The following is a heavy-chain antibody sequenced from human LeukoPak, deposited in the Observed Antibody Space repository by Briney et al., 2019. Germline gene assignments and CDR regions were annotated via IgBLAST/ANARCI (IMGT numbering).Heavy chain of an antibody. V-gene: IGHV1-69*13. CDR3: ARDLVHCSSTSCYTPSYYYYYGMDV. CDR1: GGTFSSYA. D-gene: IGHD2-2*02. J-gene: IGHJ6*02. CDR2: IIPIFGTA. Sequence: SEKVSCKASGGTFSSYAISWVRQAPGQGLEWMGGIIPIFGTANYAQKFQGRVTITADESTSTAYMELSSLRSEDTAVYYCARDLVHCSSTSCYTPSYYYYYGMDVWGQGTTVTVSS.